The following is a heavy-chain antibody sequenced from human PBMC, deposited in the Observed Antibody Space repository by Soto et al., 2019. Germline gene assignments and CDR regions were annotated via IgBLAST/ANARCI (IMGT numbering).Heavy chain of an antibody. Sequence: PSETLSLTCAVYGGFLSESYWNWIRQPPGKGLEWIGEIDHSGYTNYNPSLKSRVTISVDTSKNQFSLRLTSVTAADTAVYYCARVRDWFDPWGQGTLVTVSS. V-gene: IGHV4-34*01. CDR2: IDHSGYT. J-gene: IGHJ5*02. D-gene: IGHD3-3*01. CDR3: ARVRDWFDP. CDR1: GGFLSESY.